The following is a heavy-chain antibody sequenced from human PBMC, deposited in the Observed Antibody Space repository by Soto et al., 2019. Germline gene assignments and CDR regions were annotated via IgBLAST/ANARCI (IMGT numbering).Heavy chain of an antibody. D-gene: IGHD3-22*01. V-gene: IGHV3-21*01. J-gene: IGHJ5*01. CDR3: ARGVFTYYYASTREFYT. CDR1: GFTFSSYS. CDR2: ISSSSSYI. Sequence: GGSLRLSCAASGFTFSSYSMNWVRQAPGKGLEWVSSISSSSSYIYYADSVKGRFTISRDNAKNSLYLQMNSLRAEDTAVYYCARGVFTYYYASTREFYTWGQRTMLPISS.